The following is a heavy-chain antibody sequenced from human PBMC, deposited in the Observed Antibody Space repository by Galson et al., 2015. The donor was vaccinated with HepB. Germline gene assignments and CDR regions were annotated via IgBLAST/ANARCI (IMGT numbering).Heavy chain of an antibody. CDR2: ISSSSSYI. D-gene: IGHD3-10*01. V-gene: IGHV3-21*01. CDR1: GFTFSSYS. Sequence: SLRLSCAASGFTFSSYSMNWVRQAPGKGLEWVSSISSSSSYIYYADSVKGRFTISRDNAKNSLYLQMNSLRAEDTAVYYCARDYVTMVRGVIMNWGQGTLVTVSS. CDR3: ARDYVTMVRGVIMN. J-gene: IGHJ4*02.